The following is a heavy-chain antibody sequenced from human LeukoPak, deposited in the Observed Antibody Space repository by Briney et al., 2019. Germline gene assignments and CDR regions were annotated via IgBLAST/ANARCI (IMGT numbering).Heavy chain of an antibody. CDR1: GGSISSYY. CDR3: AGHPRISWLDP. CDR2: IYNNGYSGST. J-gene: IGHJ5*02. D-gene: IGHD3-3*02. V-gene: IGHV4-59*08. Sequence: SETLSLTCTVSGGSISSYYWSWIRQPPGKGLEWIGYIYNNGYSGSTNYNPSLKSRVTISVDTSKGQFSLKLTSVTAADTAVYYCAGHPRISWLDPWGQGTLVTVSS.